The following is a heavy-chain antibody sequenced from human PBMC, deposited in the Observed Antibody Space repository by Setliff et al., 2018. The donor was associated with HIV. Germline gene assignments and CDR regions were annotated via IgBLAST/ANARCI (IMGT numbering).Heavy chain of an antibody. J-gene: IGHJ4*02. Sequence: SETLSLTCTVSGDSISSGSYFWIWIRQSPGRELEWIGYIYSTGSTNYNPSLQSRVSISMDASKNKFSLKVTSVTSADTAVYYCAKGAGFYGDYTFDYWGQGKLVTVSA. D-gene: IGHD4-17*01. V-gene: IGHV4-61*01. CDR2: IYSTGST. CDR1: GDSISSGSYF. CDR3: AKGAGFYGDYTFDY.